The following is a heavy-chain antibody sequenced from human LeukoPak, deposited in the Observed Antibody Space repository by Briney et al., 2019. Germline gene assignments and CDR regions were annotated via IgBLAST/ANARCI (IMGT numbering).Heavy chain of an antibody. J-gene: IGHJ4*01. CDR3: AKATTDDFWSPFDY. V-gene: IGHV3-23*01. Sequence: ETLSLTCTVSGGSISSYYWSWIRQPPGKGLEWVSAISGSGGSTYYADSVKGRFTISRDNSKNTLYLQMNSLRAEDTAVYYCAKATTDDFWSPFDYWDHGTLVTVAP. CDR2: ISGSGGST. CDR1: GGSISSYY. D-gene: IGHD3-3*01.